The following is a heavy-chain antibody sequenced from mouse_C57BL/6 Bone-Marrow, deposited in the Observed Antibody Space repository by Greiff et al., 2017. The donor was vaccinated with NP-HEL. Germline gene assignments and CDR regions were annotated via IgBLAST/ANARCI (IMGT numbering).Heavy chain of an antibody. CDR3: ASASWDGCFDY. D-gene: IGHD4-1*01. CDR2: INPNNGGT. V-gene: IGHV1-22*01. Sequence: EVQLQQSGPELVKPGASVKMSCKASGYTFTDYNMHWVKQSHGKSLEWIGYINPNNGGTSYNQKFKGKATLTVNKSSSTAYMGLRSLTSEDSAVYSCASASWDGCFDYWGQGTTLTVSS. CDR1: GYTFTDYN. J-gene: IGHJ2*01.